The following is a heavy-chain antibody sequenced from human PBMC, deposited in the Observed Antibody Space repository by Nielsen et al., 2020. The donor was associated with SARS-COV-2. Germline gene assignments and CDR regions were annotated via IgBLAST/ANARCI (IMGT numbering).Heavy chain of an antibody. Sequence: GESLKISCAASGLTFSSYAMSWVRQVPGKGLEWVSSISGSGGTTDFADSVKGRFTISRDNSRNTLYLQMNSLRAEDTAVYYCAKDRAGATYARFDFWGQGTLVNVSS. V-gene: IGHV3-23*01. CDR1: GLTFSSYA. J-gene: IGHJ4*02. D-gene: IGHD4/OR15-4a*01. CDR3: AKDRAGATYARFDF. CDR2: ISGSGGTT.